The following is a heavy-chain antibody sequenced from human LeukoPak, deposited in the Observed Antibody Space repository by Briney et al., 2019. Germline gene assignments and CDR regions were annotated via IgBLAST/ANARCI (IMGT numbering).Heavy chain of an antibody. CDR1: GGSISSYY. J-gene: IGHJ6*03. Sequence: SETLSLTCTVSGGSISSYYWSWIRQPPGKGLEWVGYISYSGSTNYNPSLKSRVTISVDTSKNQFSLKLSSVTAADTAVYYCASTMIVVAGGYYMDVWGKGTTVTVSS. CDR3: ASTMIVVAGGYYMDV. D-gene: IGHD3-22*01. CDR2: ISYSGST. V-gene: IGHV4-59*01.